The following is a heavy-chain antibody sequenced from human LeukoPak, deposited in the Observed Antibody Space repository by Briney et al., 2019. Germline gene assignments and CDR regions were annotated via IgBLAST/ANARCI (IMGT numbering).Heavy chain of an antibody. CDR1: GGSFSGYY. D-gene: IGHD1-26*01. V-gene: IGHV4-34*01. J-gene: IGHJ4*02. Sequence: SETLSLTCAVYGGSFSGYYWSWIRQPPGKGLEWIGEINHSGSTNYNPSLKSRVTMSVDTSKNQFFLKLSSVTAADTAVYYCARGRPFGGGFHLDYWGQGTLVTVSA. CDR2: INHSGST. CDR3: ARGRPFGGGFHLDY.